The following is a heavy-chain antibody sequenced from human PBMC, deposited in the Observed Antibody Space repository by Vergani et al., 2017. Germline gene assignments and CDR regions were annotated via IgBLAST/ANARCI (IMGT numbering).Heavy chain of an antibody. J-gene: IGHJ6*03. D-gene: IGHD3-16*02. CDR1: GDSITNGGFS. V-gene: IGHV4-30-2*01. CDR3: ARASLRALVGYYYYMDV. CDR2: IFPSGNS. Sequence: QLQLQESGSGLVKPSQTLSLTCAVSGDSITNGGFSWNWIRQPPGKGPEWIGYIFPSGNSDYNPSLKNRVSISLDKSKNKFSLWVNSLSAADKAVYFCARASLRALVGYYYYMDVWGKGKTVVVSS.